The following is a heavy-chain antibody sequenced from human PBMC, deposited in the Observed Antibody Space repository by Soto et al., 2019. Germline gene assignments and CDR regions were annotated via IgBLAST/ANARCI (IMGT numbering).Heavy chain of an antibody. CDR3: ARRGQWRDMDV. Sequence: SVKVSCKASGFTFTSSAVQWVRQARGQRLEWIGWIVVGSGNTNYAQKFQERVTITRDMSTSTAYMELSSLRSEDTAMYYCARRGQWRDMDVWGQGTTVTVSS. V-gene: IGHV1-58*01. CDR1: GFTFTSSA. CDR2: IVVGSGNT. J-gene: IGHJ6*02. D-gene: IGHD6-19*01.